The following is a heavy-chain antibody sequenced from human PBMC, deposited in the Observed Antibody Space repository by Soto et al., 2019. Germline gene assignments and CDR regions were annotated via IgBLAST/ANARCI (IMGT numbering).Heavy chain of an antibody. CDR3: AITKIYVHSSGPFDY. Sequence: QVQLVQSGAEVKKPGASVKVSCKTSGYTFTGYYVHWVRQAPGQGLEWMGWINPNNGDANYAQNFQGRVTMTRDTSISTASMELSRLRSDDTAVYSCAITKIYVHSSGPFDYWGQGTLVTVSS. D-gene: IGHD3-22*01. J-gene: IGHJ4*02. V-gene: IGHV1-2*02. CDR2: INPNNGDA. CDR1: GYTFTGYY.